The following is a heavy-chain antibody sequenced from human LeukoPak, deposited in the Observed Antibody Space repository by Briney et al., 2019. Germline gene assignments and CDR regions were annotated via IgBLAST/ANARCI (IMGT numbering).Heavy chain of an antibody. CDR2: IWYDGSNK. V-gene: IGHV3-33*01. CDR1: GFTFSSYG. D-gene: IGHD6-19*01. J-gene: IGHJ4*02. CDR3: AREFSVAGDESPDFDY. Sequence: PGGSLRLSCAASGFTFSSYGMHWVRQAPGKGLEWVAVIWYDGSNKYYADSVKGRFTISRDNSKNTLYLQMNSLRAEDTAVYYCAREFSVAGDESPDFDYWARGPWSPSPQ.